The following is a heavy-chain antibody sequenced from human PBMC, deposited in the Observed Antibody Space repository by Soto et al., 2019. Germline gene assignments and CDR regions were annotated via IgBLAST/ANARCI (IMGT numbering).Heavy chain of an antibody. CDR2: IYYSGST. CDR1: GGSISSYY. J-gene: IGHJ5*02. V-gene: IGHV4-59*08. D-gene: IGHD5-18*01. Sequence: PSETLSLTCTVSGGSISSYYLSWIRQPPGKGLEWIGYIYYSGSTNYNPSLKSRVTISVDTSKNQFSLKLSSVTAADTAVYYCARHVDTATDNWFDPWGQGTLVTVSS. CDR3: ARHVDTATDNWFDP.